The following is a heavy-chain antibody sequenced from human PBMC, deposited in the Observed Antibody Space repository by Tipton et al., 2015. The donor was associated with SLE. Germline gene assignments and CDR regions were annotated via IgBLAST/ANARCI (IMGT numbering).Heavy chain of an antibody. CDR2: LYYSGNT. CDR1: GGSIRSSRHF. Sequence: TLSLTCTVSGGSIRSSRHFWGWIRQPPGKGLEWIGVLYYSGNTYYNPSLKSPVTLSIDTSKNQFSLKMRPVTAADTAVYYCATQGYYDSSFDYWGQGTLVTVSS. V-gene: IGHV4-39*07. D-gene: IGHD3-16*01. CDR3: ATQGYYDSSFDY. J-gene: IGHJ4*02.